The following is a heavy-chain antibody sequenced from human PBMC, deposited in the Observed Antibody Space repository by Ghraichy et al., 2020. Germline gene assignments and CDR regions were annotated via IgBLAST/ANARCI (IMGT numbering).Heavy chain of an antibody. CDR3: ARAPDFDYGDYFDY. D-gene: IGHD4-17*01. J-gene: IGHJ4*02. CDR1: GYTFTSYG. CDR2: ISAYNGNT. V-gene: IGHV1-18*04. Sequence: ASVKVSCKASGYTFTSYGISWVRQAPGQGLEWMGWISAYNGNTNYAQKLQGRVTMTTDTSTSTAYMELRSLGSDDTAVYYCARAPDFDYGDYFDYWGQGTLVTVSS.